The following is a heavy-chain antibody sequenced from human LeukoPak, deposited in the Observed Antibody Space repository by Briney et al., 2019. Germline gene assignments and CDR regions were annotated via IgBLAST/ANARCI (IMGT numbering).Heavy chain of an antibody. CDR2: INHSGST. V-gene: IGHV4-38-2*02. D-gene: IGHD3-22*01. CDR1: GYSISSGYY. Sequence: NASETLSLTCTVSGYSISSGYYWSWIRQPPGKGLEWIGEINHSGSTNYNPSLKSRVTISVDTSKNQFSLKLSSVTAADTAVYYCARAVRGFTMIRKNYYYYYMDVWGKGTTVTISS. CDR3: ARAVRGFTMIRKNYYYYYMDV. J-gene: IGHJ6*03.